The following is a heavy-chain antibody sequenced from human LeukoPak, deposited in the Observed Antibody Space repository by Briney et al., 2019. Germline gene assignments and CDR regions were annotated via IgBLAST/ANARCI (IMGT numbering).Heavy chain of an antibody. CDR2: INGDGSNT. D-gene: IGHD2-15*01. CDR1: GFTFSSHW. V-gene: IGHV3-74*03. J-gene: IGHJ3*02. CDR3: ARSKSWYSTDASDI. Sequence: GRSLRLSCAASGFTFSSHWIRWVRQAPEKGLVWVSRINGDGSNTTYADSVKGRFTISRDNAKNTLYLQMNSLRAEDTAVYHCARSKSWYSTDASDIWGQGTVVTLSS.